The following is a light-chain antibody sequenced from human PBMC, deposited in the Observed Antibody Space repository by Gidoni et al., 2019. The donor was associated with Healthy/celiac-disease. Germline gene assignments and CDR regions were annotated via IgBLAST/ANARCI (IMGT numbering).Light chain of an antibody. J-gene: IGKJ2*01. Sequence: IVLTQSPATLSLSPGERATLSCRASQSVSSYLAWYQQKPGQAPRLLIYDASNRATGIPDFTLTISSLEPEDFAVYYCQQRSNWPQTFGQGTKLEIK. CDR1: QSVSSY. CDR2: DAS. V-gene: IGKV3-11*01. CDR3: QQRSNWPQT.